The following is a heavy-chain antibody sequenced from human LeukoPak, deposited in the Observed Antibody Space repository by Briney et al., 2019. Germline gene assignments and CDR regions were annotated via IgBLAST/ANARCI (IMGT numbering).Heavy chain of an antibody. J-gene: IGHJ3*02. Sequence: GGSLRLSCAASGFTFNSYAMSWVRQAPGKGLEWVSTISGSGGSTYYADSVKGRFTISRDNSKNTLYLQMNSLRAEDTAVYYCAKDPHPSTHGAFDIWGQGTMVTVSS. CDR3: AKDPHPSTHGAFDI. V-gene: IGHV3-23*01. D-gene: IGHD2/OR15-2a*01. CDR1: GFTFNSYA. CDR2: ISGSGGST.